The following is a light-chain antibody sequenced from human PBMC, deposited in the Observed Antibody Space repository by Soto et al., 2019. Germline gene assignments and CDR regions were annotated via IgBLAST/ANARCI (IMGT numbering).Light chain of an antibody. CDR2: DAS. CDR1: QDISNY. CDR3: KQYDNLPFT. J-gene: IGKJ3*01. V-gene: IGKV1-33*01. Sequence: DIQMTQSPSSLSASVGDRVTITCQASQDISNYLNGYQQKPGKAPKLLIYDASNLETGVPSRFSGSGSGTDFSFTISSLQPEDIATYYCKQYDNLPFTFGPGTKVDIK.